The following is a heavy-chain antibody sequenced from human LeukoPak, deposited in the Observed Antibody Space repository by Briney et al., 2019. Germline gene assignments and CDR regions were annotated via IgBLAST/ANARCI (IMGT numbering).Heavy chain of an antibody. CDR1: GITFSRFW. J-gene: IGHJ4*02. V-gene: IGHV3-7*03. CDR3: ARDPNLYSGTYDTY. D-gene: IGHD1-26*01. Sequence: GGSLRLSCAASGITFSRFWMSWVRQAPGKGLEWVANIKQDGNERYYVDSVKGRFTISRDNAKNSVFLQMNSLRAEDTAVYYCARDPNLYSGTYDTYWGQGTLVTVSS. CDR2: IKQDGNER.